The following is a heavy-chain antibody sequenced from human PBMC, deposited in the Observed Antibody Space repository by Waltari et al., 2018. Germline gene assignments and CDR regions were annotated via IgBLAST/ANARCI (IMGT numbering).Heavy chain of an antibody. CDR2: IYTSGST. D-gene: IGHD3-3*01. Sequence: QVQLQESGPGLVKPSQTLSLTCTVSGGSISSGSYYGSWIRQPAGKGLEWIGYIYTSGSTNYNPSLKSRVTISVDTSKNQFSLKLSSVTAADTAVYYCARDSKSGITIFGVVIGHAFDIWGQGTMVTVSS. CDR1: GGSISSGSYY. J-gene: IGHJ3*02. CDR3: ARDSKSGITIFGVVIGHAFDI. V-gene: IGHV4-61*09.